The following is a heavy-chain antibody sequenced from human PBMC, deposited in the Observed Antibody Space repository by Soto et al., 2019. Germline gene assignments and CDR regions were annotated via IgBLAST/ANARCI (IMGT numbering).Heavy chain of an antibody. CDR3: ARSSYDILTGYYSGKFDY. D-gene: IGHD3-9*01. CDR2: IKQDGSEK. V-gene: IGHV3-7*01. CDR1: GFTFSSYW. Sequence: GGSLRLSCAASGFTFSSYWMSWVRQAPGKGLERVANIKQDGSEKYYVDSVKGRFTISRDNAKNSLYLQMNSLRAEDTAVYYCARSSYDILTGYYSGKFDYWGQGTLVTVSS. J-gene: IGHJ4*02.